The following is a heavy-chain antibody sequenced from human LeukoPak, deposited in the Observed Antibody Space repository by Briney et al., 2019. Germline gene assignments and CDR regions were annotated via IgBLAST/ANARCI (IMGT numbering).Heavy chain of an antibody. CDR2: ISSSSDYT. CDR1: GFTFSSYA. Sequence: GGSLRLSCAASGFTFSSYAMSWVRQAPGKGLEWVSAISSSSDYTYYADSVMGRFTISRDNSKNTLYLQMNSLRAEDTAVYYCAKAKNVDTAMVGIDYWGQGTLVTVSS. D-gene: IGHD5-18*01. V-gene: IGHV3-23*01. CDR3: AKAKNVDTAMVGIDY. J-gene: IGHJ4*02.